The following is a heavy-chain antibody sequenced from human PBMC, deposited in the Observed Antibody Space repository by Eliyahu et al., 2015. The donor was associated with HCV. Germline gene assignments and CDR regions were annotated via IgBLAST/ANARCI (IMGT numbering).Heavy chain of an antibody. Sequence: QVQLQESGPGLVKPSQTLSLTCTVSGGSISSGSYSWSWXRQPAGKGLEWIGGTYTSGSTNYNPSLKSRVTISVDTSKNQFSLKLSSVTAADTAVYYCARELAGYSSGWVYWYFDLWGRGTLVTVSS. V-gene: IGHV4-61*02. D-gene: IGHD6-19*01. CDR3: ARELAGYSSGWVYWYFDL. CDR2: TYTSGST. J-gene: IGHJ2*01. CDR1: GGSISSGSYS.